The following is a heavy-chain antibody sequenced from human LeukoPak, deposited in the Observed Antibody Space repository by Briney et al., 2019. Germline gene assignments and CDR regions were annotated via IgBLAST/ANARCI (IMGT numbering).Heavy chain of an antibody. D-gene: IGHD2-21*02. J-gene: IGHJ4*02. CDR3: ARDEGRDHY. CDR2: IIPIFGTA. CDR1: GYTFTSYG. Sequence: ASVKVSCKASGYTFTSYGISWVRQAPGQGLEWMGGIIPIFGTANYAQKFQGRVTITADESTSTAYMELSSLRSEDTAVYYCARDEGRDHYWGQGTLVTVSS. V-gene: IGHV1-69*13.